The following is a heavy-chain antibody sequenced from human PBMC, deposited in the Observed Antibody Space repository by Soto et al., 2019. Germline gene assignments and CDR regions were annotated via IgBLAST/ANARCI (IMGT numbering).Heavy chain of an antibody. Sequence: GGSLRLSCAASGFTVSSNYMSWVRQAPGKGLEWVSVIYSGGSTYYADSVKGRFTISRDNSKSTLYLQMNSLRAEDAAVYYCAREILPWAVQSMDVWGQGTTVTVSS. CDR1: GFTVSSNY. CDR3: AREILPWAVQSMDV. J-gene: IGHJ6*02. CDR2: IYSGGST. V-gene: IGHV3-66*01. D-gene: IGHD2-15*01.